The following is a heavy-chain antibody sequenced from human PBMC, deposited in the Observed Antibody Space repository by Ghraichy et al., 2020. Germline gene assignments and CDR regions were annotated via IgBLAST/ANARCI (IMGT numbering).Heavy chain of an antibody. CDR2: INHGGDT. CDR1: GGSFSGYY. V-gene: IGHV4-34*01. J-gene: IGHJ6*02. D-gene: IGHD4-23*01. Sequence: ETLSLTCAVYGGSFSGYYWSWIRQTPGKGLEWIGEINHGGDTSYNPSLKSRVTISVDTSKTQISLKMTSLTAADTAVYYCARGGVTVVVPDYYGLDVWGQGTTVTVAS. CDR3: ARGGVTVVVPDYYGLDV.